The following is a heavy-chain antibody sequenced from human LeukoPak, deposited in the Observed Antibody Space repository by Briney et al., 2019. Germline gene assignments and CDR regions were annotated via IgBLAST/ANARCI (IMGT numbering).Heavy chain of an antibody. J-gene: IGHJ4*02. V-gene: IGHV5-51*01. CDR1: GYSFTTYW. Sequence: GESLKISCKGSGYSFTTYWIGWVRQMPGKGLEWMGIIYPGESDTRYSPSFQCQVTISVDKSITTAYLQWSSLKASDTAMYYCARHQGGDSSGFGDFDYWGQGTLVTVSS. CDR3: ARHQGGDSSGFGDFDY. D-gene: IGHD3-22*01. CDR2: IYPGESDT.